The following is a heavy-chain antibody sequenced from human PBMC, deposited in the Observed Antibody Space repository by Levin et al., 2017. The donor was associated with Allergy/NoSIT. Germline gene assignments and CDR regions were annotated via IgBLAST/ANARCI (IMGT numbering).Heavy chain of an antibody. CDR1: GFTFSSYW. CDR3: ARRGSSSSGLRYDGMDV. Sequence: QAGGSLRLSCAASGFTFSSYWMSWVRQAPGKGLEWVANIYQDGSEKYYVDSVKGRFTISRDNAKNSLYLQMNSLRAEDTAVYYCARRGSSSSGLRYDGMDVWGRGTTVTVSS. J-gene: IGHJ6*02. D-gene: IGHD6-6*01. V-gene: IGHV3-7*01. CDR2: IYQDGSEK.